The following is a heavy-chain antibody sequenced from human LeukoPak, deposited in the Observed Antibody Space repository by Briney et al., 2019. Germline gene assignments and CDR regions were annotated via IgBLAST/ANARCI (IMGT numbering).Heavy chain of an antibody. J-gene: IGHJ4*02. D-gene: IGHD3-22*01. V-gene: IGHV3-30*02. Sequence: PGGSLRLSCAASGFTFSSYGIHWVRQAPGKGLEWVAFIRYDGTNKYYADSVKGRFTISRDNSKNTLYLQMNSLRAEDTAVYYCAKERKTYFYDTSGYPIGYWGQGTLVTVSS. CDR3: AKERKTYFYDTSGYPIGY. CDR2: IRYDGTNK. CDR1: GFTFSSYG.